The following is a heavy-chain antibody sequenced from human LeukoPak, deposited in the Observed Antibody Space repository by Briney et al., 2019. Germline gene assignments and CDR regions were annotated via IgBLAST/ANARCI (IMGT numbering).Heavy chain of an antibody. J-gene: IGHJ6*02. CDR2: IISKTDGGAT. V-gene: IGHV3-15*01. CDR1: GSTFSNAW. D-gene: IGHD3-16*01. Sequence: GGSLRLSCAASGSTFSNAWMSWVRQAPGKGLEWVGRIISKTDGGATDYAAPVQGRVTISRDDSKTTLYLQMNSLKTEDTAVYYCNRALSYYGMDVWGQGTTVTVSS. CDR3: NRALSYYGMDV.